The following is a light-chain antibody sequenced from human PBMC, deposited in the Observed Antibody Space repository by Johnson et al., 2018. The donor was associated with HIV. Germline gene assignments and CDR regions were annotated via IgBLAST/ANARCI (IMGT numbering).Light chain of an antibody. Sequence: QSVLTQPPSVSAAPGQKVTISCSGSSSNIGNNYVSWYQQFSGTAPKLLIYENNKRPSGIPDRFSGSKSGTSATLGITGLQTGDEADYYCGTWDSSLNAYVFGAATKVAVL. CDR1: SSNIGNNY. CDR2: ENN. V-gene: IGLV1-51*02. J-gene: IGLJ1*01. CDR3: GTWDSSLNAYV.